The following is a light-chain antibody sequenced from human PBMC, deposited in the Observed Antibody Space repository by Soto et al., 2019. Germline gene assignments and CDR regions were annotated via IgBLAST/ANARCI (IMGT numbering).Light chain of an antibody. CDR2: GGT. CDR1: SSNIGSHY. Sequence: QSALTQPPSASGTPGQSLTISCAGSSSNIGSHYVYWYQQRPGTAPKLLIVGGTIRPSGVPDRFSASTSGTSASLAITGLQAEDEGDYYCQSYDSTLSARYVFGTGTKLTVL. CDR3: QSYDSTLSARYV. V-gene: IGLV1-40*01. J-gene: IGLJ1*01.